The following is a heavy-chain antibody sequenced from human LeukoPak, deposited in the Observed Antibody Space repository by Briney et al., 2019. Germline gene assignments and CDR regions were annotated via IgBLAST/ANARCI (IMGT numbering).Heavy chain of an antibody. J-gene: IGHJ4*02. CDR2: IYYSGST. Sequence: SETLSLTCTVSGGSISSYYWSWLRQPPGKGLEWIGYIYYSGSTYYNPSLKSRVTISVDTSKNQFSLKLSSVTAADTAVYYCASPRYYYYDSSGYYFYWGQGTLVTVSS. V-gene: IGHV4-59*08. D-gene: IGHD3-22*01. CDR1: GGSISSYY. CDR3: ASPRYYYYDSSGYYFY.